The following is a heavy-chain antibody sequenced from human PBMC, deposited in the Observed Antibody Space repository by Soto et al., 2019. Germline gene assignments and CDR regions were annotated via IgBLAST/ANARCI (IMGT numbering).Heavy chain of an antibody. D-gene: IGHD3-10*02. V-gene: IGHV3-30-3*01. CDR3: RRDPADYYVPGSPRYYDYGMEV. Sequence: GGSLRLSCAASGFTFSSYAMHWVRQAAGKGLEWVAVISYDGSNKYYADSVKGRFTISRDNSKNTLYLQMNSLRAEDTAVYYCRRDPADYYVPGSPRYYDYGMEVCGQGTTVTVSS. CDR2: ISYDGSNK. CDR1: GFTFSSYA. J-gene: IGHJ6*02.